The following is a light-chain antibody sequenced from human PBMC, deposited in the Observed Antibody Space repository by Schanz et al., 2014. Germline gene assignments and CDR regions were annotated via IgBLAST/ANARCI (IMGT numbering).Light chain of an antibody. Sequence: QSALTQPPSASGSPGQSITISCTGTSSDVGGYNYVSWYQQHPGKAPQLMIYEGIKRPSGVPDRFSGSKSGNTASLTISGLQAEDEADYYCSSYTSSSSVVFGGGTKLTVL. V-gene: IGLV2-14*01. J-gene: IGLJ2*01. CDR2: EGI. CDR3: SSYTSSSSVV. CDR1: SSDVGGYNY.